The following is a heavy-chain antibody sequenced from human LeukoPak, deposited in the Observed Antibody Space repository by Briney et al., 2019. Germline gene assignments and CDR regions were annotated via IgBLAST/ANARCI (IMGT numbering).Heavy chain of an antibody. Sequence: GGSLRLSCAASGFTFSSYAMSWVRQDPGKGLEWVSSISGNGGSTYYAVSVQGRFTISRDNSKNTLYLQMNSLKVEDTAVYYCAKNRWAARIIIDAFDIWGQGTMVTVSS. D-gene: IGHD6-6*01. J-gene: IGHJ3*02. V-gene: IGHV3-23*01. CDR2: ISGNGGST. CDR3: AKNRWAARIIIDAFDI. CDR1: GFTFSSYA.